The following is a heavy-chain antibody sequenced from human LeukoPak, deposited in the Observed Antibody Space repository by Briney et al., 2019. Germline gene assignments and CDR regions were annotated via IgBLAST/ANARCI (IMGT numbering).Heavy chain of an antibody. CDR1: GFTFSSYA. CDR3: ASPVRRYSSGWSAHY. D-gene: IGHD6-19*01. J-gene: IGHJ4*02. Sequence: GGSLRLSCAASGFTFSSYAMHWVRQAPGKGLEWVAVISYDGSNKYYADSVKGRFTISRDNSKNTLYLQMNSLRAEDTAVYYCASPVRRYSSGWSAHYWGQGTLVTVSS. V-gene: IGHV3-30-3*01. CDR2: ISYDGSNK.